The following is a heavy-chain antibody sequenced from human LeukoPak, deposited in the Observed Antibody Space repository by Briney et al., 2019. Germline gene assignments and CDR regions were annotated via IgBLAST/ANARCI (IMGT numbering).Heavy chain of an antibody. Sequence: GGSLRLSCVASGFTFSSYAMSWVRQAPGKGLEWVSAISAGGYVTYYADFVKGRFTISRDNSKNTPYLQMNSLRAEDTAVYYCAKDSTLSIAAPLDYWGQGTLVTVSS. CDR2: ISAGGYVT. CDR1: GFTFSSYA. CDR3: AKDSTLSIAAPLDY. J-gene: IGHJ4*02. V-gene: IGHV3-23*01. D-gene: IGHD6-13*01.